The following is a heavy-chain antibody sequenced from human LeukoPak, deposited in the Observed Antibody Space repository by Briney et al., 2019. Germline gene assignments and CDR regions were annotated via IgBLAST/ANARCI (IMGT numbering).Heavy chain of an antibody. CDR3: VRGEVAVQYYFES. CDR2: LSTSPR. V-gene: IGHV3-23*01. D-gene: IGHD3-22*01. J-gene: IGHJ4*02. CDR1: GFTITNYA. Sequence: GGSLTLSCAASGFTITNYAMSWVRQGPGKGLEWVSGLSTSPRYADSVRGRFIVSRDHSRNTFSLKMNSLRAVDTAVYYCVRGEVAVQYYFESWGQGTLVTVSS.